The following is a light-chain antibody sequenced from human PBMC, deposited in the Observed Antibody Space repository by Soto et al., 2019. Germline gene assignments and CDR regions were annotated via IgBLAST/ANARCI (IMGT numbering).Light chain of an antibody. CDR2: AAS. J-gene: IGKJ5*01. CDR1: QGISND. CDR3: QKYNSAPHT. Sequence: DIQMTQSPSSLSASVGDRVTITCRASQGISNDLAWYQQKPGKVPKLLIYAASTLQSGVPSRLSGSGSGTDFTLTVSSLQPEDVATYSCQKYNSAPHTFGQGTRLEIK. V-gene: IGKV1-27*01.